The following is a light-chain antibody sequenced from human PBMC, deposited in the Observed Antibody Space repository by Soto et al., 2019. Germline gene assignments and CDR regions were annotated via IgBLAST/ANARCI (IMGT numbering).Light chain of an antibody. CDR3: SSYVSSSTVV. J-gene: IGLJ3*02. Sequence: QSALTQPASVSGSPGQSITISCTGTVSDIGGYYYVSWYQHHPGKAPQLLIYGVTNRPSGVSSRFSGSKSGNTASLTISGLQAEDEADYYCSSYVSSSTVVFGGGTKLTVL. CDR1: VSDIGGYYY. V-gene: IGLV2-14*01. CDR2: GVT.